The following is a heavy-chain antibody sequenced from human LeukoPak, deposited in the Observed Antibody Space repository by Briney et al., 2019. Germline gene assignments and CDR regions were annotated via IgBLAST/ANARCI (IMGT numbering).Heavy chain of an antibody. V-gene: IGHV4-39*07. Sequence: PSETLSLTCTVSGASIRTNYYWGWFRQPPGKGPEWIGSAYYSGSSQYNPSLKGRVTISMDTSKNQFSLKVNSVTGADTVVYYCARIVRDLRQLSDYWGQGTLVTVSS. CDR1: GASIRTNYY. CDR3: ARIVRDLRQLSDY. D-gene: IGHD1-1*01. J-gene: IGHJ4*02. CDR2: AYYSGSS.